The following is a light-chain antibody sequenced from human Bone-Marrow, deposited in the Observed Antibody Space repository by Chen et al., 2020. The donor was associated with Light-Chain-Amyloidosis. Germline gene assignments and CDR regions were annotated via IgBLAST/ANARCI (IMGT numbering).Light chain of an antibody. Sequence: QSALTQPASFFGSPGRSTTISCTGTSSDVGGDNHASGYQQHPDKAPKLMIYEVTNRPSWVPDRFSGSKSDNTASLTISGLQTEDEADYFCSSYTITNTLVFGSGTRVTVL. CDR3: SSYTITNTLV. CDR2: EVT. V-gene: IGLV2-14*01. J-gene: IGLJ1*01. CDR1: SSDVGGDNH.